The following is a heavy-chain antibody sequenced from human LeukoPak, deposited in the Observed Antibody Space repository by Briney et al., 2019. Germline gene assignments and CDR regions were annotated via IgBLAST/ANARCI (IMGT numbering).Heavy chain of an antibody. CDR1: GFTVSSNY. V-gene: IGHV3-66*01. Sequence: GGSLRLSCAASGFTVSSNYMSWVRQAPGKGLEWVSVIYRGGDSTYYADSVKGRFTLSRDNSKNTLYLQMNSPRGEDTAVYYCVRAVAVAGTFDYWGQGTLVTVSS. CDR2: IYRGGDST. D-gene: IGHD6-19*01. CDR3: VRAVAVAGTFDY. J-gene: IGHJ4*02.